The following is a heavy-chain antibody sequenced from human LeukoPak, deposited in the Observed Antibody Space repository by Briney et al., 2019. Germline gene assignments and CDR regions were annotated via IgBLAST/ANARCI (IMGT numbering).Heavy chain of an antibody. CDR3: ARTPPAVTMIVVVPRAFDI. Sequence: GGSLRLSCAASGFTFSSYGMHWVRQAPGKGLEWVAFIRYDGSNKYYADSVKGRFTISRDNAKNSLYLQMNSLRAEDTAVYYCARTPPAVTMIVVVPRAFDIWGQGTMVTVSS. CDR1: GFTFSSYG. D-gene: IGHD3-22*01. J-gene: IGHJ3*02. V-gene: IGHV3-30*02. CDR2: IRYDGSNK.